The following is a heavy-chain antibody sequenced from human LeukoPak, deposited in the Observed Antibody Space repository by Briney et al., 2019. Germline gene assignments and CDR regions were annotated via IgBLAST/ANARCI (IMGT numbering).Heavy chain of an antibody. J-gene: IGHJ5*02. D-gene: IGHD6-13*01. Sequence: GGSLRLSCAASGFTVSSNEMSWVRQAPGKGLEWVSSISSSSSYIYYTDSVKGRFTISRDNAKNSLYLQMNSLRAEDTAVYYCARVESSSSRGARWFDPWGQGTLVTVSS. CDR1: GFTVSSNE. V-gene: IGHV3-21*01. CDR3: ARVESSSSRGARWFDP. CDR2: ISSSSSYI.